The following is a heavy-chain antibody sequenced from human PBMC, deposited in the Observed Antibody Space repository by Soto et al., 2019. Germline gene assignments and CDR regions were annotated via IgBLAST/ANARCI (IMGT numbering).Heavy chain of an antibody. J-gene: IGHJ6*02. D-gene: IGHD3-3*01. Sequence: GGSLRLSCAASGFTFSNAWMSWVRQAPGKGLEWVGRIKSKTDGGTTDYAAPVKGRFTISRDDSKNTLYLQMNSLKTEDTAVYYCTTDDRITIFGVVIPTSYGMDVWGQGTTVTVSS. CDR2: IKSKTDGGTT. CDR3: TTDDRITIFGVVIPTSYGMDV. CDR1: GFTFSNAW. V-gene: IGHV3-15*07.